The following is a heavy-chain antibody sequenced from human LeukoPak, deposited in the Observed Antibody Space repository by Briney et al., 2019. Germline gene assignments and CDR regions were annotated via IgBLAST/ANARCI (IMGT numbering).Heavy chain of an antibody. V-gene: IGHV3-23*01. CDR1: GFTCSSYA. CDR2: IGASGGST. Sequence: QPGGSLRLSCATSGFTCSSYAMSWVRQAPGKGLEWVSGIGASGGSTYYADSVKGRFTISRDNSKNTLYLQMNSLRTEDTAVYYCAKAEGYDILTGLDYWGQGTLVTVSS. J-gene: IGHJ4*02. CDR3: AKAEGYDILTGLDY. D-gene: IGHD3-9*01.